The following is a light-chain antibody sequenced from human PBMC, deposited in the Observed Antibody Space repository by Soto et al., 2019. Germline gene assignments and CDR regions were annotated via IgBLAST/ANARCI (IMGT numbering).Light chain of an antibody. V-gene: IGLV2-14*01. J-gene: IGLJ2*01. CDR1: SSDVGGYNY. CDR3: SSYTSSSTLV. Sequence: QSVLTQPASVSGSPGQSITIYCTGPSSDVGGYNYVSWYQQHPGKAPKLMIDDVSNRPSGVSNRFSCSKSGNSASLTISGLQAEDEADYYCSSYTSSSTLVFGGGTKVTVL. CDR2: DVS.